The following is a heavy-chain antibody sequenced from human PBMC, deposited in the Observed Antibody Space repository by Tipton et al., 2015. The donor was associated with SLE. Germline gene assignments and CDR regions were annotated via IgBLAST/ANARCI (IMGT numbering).Heavy chain of an antibody. CDR1: GGSISSYY. CDR2: IYYSGST. CDR3: ARRDYGDYVRWFDP. V-gene: IGHV4-59*12. D-gene: IGHD4-17*01. Sequence: TLSLTCTVSGGSISSYYWSWIRQPPGKGLEWIGHIYYSGSTNYNPSLKSRVTISVDTSKNQFSLKLSSVTAADTAVYYCARRDYGDYVRWFDPWGQGTLVTVSS. J-gene: IGHJ5*02.